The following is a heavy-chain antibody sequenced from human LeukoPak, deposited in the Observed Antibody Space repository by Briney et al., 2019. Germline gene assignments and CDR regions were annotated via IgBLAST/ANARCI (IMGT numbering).Heavy chain of an antibody. CDR2: ISAYSGNT. CDR1: GYTFTSYG. Sequence: ASVKVSCKASGYTFTSYGISWVRQAPGQGLEWMGWISAYSGNTNYAQKLQGRVIMTTDTSTSTAYMELRSLRSDDTAVYYCARKASGWYYFDYWGQGTLVTVSS. CDR3: ARKASGWYYFDY. D-gene: IGHD6-19*01. J-gene: IGHJ4*02. V-gene: IGHV1-18*01.